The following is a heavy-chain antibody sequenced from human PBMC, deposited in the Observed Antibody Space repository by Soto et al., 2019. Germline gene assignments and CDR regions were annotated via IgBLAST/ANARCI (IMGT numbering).Heavy chain of an antibody. CDR1: GGTFSSYT. Sequence: ASVKVSCKASGGTFSSYTISWVRQAPGQGLEWMGRIIPILGIANYAQKFQGRVTITADKSTSTAYMELSSLRSEDTAVYYCARDKGSSRTEFDPWGQGTLVTVSS. D-gene: IGHD2-2*01. CDR2: IIPILGIA. V-gene: IGHV1-69*04. J-gene: IGHJ5*02. CDR3: ARDKGSSRTEFDP.